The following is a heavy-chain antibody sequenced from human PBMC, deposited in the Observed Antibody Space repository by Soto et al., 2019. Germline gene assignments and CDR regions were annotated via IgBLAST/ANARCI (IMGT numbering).Heavy chain of an antibody. CDR1: GFTFSDYY. Sequence: PGGSLRLSCAASGFTFSDYYMSWIRQATGKGLEWVSGLSDSGDSIYYADSVKGRFTIYRDNSMNTLYLQMNTLRVEDTAVYYCAKVSSSWYAGFFDLWGQGTLVTVSS. CDR3: AKVSSSWYAGFFDL. CDR2: LSDSGDSI. V-gene: IGHV3-23*01. J-gene: IGHJ4*02. D-gene: IGHD6-13*01.